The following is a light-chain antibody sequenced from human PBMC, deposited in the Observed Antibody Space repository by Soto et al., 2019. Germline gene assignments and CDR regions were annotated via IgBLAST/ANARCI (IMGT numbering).Light chain of an antibody. J-gene: IGKJ2*01. CDR3: QQYNSYSRT. CDR2: KAS. CDR1: QSISSW. V-gene: IGKV1-5*03. Sequence: DIHMTQSPSTLSASVGDRVTITCRASQSISSWLAWYQQKPGKAPKVLIYKASSLESGVPSRFSGSGSGTEFTLTISSLQPDDFATYYCQQYNSYSRTFGQGTKLEIK.